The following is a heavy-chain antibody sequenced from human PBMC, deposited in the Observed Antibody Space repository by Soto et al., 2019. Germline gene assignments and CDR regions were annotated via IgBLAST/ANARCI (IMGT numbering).Heavy chain of an antibody. CDR2: ISYDGGSK. CDR1: GFTFSSYA. D-gene: IGHD3-3*01. Sequence: QVQLVESGGGVVQPGWSLRLSCAASGFTFSSYAMHWVRQAPGKGLEWVAVISYDGGSKTYADSVKGRFTISRDNSKNTLSLQMNSLKGEDTAVYYCPRRSPSSGTSFNDAFDFWGQGTMVTVSS. V-gene: IGHV3-30-3*01. J-gene: IGHJ3*01. CDR3: PRRSPSSGTSFNDAFDF.